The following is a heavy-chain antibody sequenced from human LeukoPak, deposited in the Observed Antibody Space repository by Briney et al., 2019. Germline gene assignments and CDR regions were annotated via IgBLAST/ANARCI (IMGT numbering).Heavy chain of an antibody. CDR1: GGSISSYY. D-gene: IGHD2-2*01. Sequence: SETLSLTCTVSGGSISSYYWSWIRQPPGKGLEWIGYIYYSGSTNYNPSLKSRVTISVDTSKNQFSLKLSSVTAADTAVYYCARHKDDIVVVPAAPFDYWGQGTLVTVSS. V-gene: IGHV4-59*08. CDR3: ARHKDDIVVVPAAPFDY. CDR2: IYYSGST. J-gene: IGHJ4*02.